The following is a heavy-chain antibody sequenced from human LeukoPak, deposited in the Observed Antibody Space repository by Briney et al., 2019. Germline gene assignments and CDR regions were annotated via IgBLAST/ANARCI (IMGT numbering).Heavy chain of an antibody. D-gene: IGHD3-9*01. CDR3: ARVQESQIDYYFDY. CDR1: GGSFSAYY. V-gene: IGHV4-34*01. Sequence: PSETLSLTCAVYGGSFSAYYWSWIRQPPGKGLEWIGEIYHSGSTNYNPSLKSRVTISVDKSKNQFSLKLSSVTAADTAVYYCARVQESQIDYYFDYWGQGTLVTVSS. CDR2: IYHSGST. J-gene: IGHJ4*02.